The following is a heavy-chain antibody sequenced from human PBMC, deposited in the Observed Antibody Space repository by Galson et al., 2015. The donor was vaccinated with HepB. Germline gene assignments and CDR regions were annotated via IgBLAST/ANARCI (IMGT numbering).Heavy chain of an antibody. CDR2: INSDGSST. V-gene: IGHV3-74*01. CDR1: GFTFSSYW. D-gene: IGHD2-2*01. CDR3: ARGGVGYCSSTSCYEDYYYYYYYVDV. Sequence: SLRLSCAASGFTFSSYWMHWVRQAPGKGLVWVSRINSDGSSTSYADSVKGRFTISRDNAKNTLYLQMNSLRAEDTAVYYCARGGVGYCSSTSCYEDYYYYYYYVDVWGKGTTVTVSS. J-gene: IGHJ6*03.